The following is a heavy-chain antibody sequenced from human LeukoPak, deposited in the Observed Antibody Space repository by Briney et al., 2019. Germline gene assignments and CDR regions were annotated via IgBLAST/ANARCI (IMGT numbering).Heavy chain of an antibody. V-gene: IGHV1-69*05. CDR1: GGTFSSYA. CDR2: IIPIFGTA. Sequence: GSSVKVSCKASGGTFSSYAISWVRQAPGQGLEWMGGIIPIFGTANYAQKFQGRVTITTDESTSTAYMELSSLRSEDTAVYYCARDDGSSGQGAFDIWGQGTMVTVSS. J-gene: IGHJ3*02. CDR3: ARDDGSSGQGAFDI. D-gene: IGHD3-22*01.